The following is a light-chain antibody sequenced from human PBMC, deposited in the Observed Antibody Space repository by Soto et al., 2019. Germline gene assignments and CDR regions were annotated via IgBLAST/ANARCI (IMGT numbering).Light chain of an antibody. CDR2: KAT. CDR1: EDISFW. V-gene: IGKV1-5*03. J-gene: IGKJ1*01. CDR3: QQYNSYSRT. Sequence: DLQMTQSPTTLSASVGDTVTMTCRASEDISFWLAWYQQKPGSAPKLLMFKATHLETGVPSRFSGSGSGTDFTLTITSLQPDDFATYYCQQYNSYSRTFGPGTKVDIK.